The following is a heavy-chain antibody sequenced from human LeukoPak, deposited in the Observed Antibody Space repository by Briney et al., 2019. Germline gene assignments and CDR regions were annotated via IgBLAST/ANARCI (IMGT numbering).Heavy chain of an antibody. Sequence: GGSLRLSCAASGFTFSSYSMNWVRQAPGKGLEWVSSISGSSSYIYYADSVKGRFTISRDNAKNSLYLQMNSLRAEDTAVYYCARNYYDSSGYYGDAFDIWGQGTMVTVSS. CDR2: ISGSSSYI. CDR1: GFTFSSYS. D-gene: IGHD3-22*01. J-gene: IGHJ3*02. CDR3: ARNYYDSSGYYGDAFDI. V-gene: IGHV3-21*01.